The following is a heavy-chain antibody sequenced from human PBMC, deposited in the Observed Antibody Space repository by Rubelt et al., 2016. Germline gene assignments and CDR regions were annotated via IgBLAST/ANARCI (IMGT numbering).Heavy chain of an antibody. CDR2: ISGSGGTT. CDR1: GFTFSTYG. J-gene: IGHJ4*02. CDR3: ARGGDYGDY. Sequence: PGGSLRLSCAASGFTFSTYGMTWVRQAPGKGLEWVSAISGSGGTTFYADSVKGRFTISRHNSNNTVYLQMNSLRAEDTAVYYCARGGDYGDYWGQGTLVTVSS. V-gene: IGHV3-23*01.